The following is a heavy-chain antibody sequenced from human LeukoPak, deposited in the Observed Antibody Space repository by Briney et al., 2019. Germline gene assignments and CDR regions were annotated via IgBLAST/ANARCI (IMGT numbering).Heavy chain of an antibody. D-gene: IGHD6-19*01. CDR1: GFTFSSYA. Sequence: GGSLRLSCAASGFTFSSYAMSWVRQAPGKGLEWVSAISGSGGSTYYADSVKGRFTISRDNAKNSLYLQMNSLRAEDTAVYYCARQWQVAFDIWGQGTMVTVSS. J-gene: IGHJ3*02. CDR3: ARQWQVAFDI. CDR2: ISGSGGST. V-gene: IGHV3-23*01.